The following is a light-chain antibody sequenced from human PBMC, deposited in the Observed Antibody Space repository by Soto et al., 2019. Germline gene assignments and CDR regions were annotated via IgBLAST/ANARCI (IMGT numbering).Light chain of an antibody. CDR2: KAS. J-gene: IGKJ2*01. CDR3: QQYNDSFPYT. Sequence: DIQLTQSPSTLSASVGDRVTITCRASQSISTWLAGYQQKPGTAPKLLIYKASTLESGVPSRFSGSRSGTECTLTVSSLQPDDFATYYCQQYNDSFPYTFGQGTKLEIK. CDR1: QSISTW. V-gene: IGKV1-5*03.